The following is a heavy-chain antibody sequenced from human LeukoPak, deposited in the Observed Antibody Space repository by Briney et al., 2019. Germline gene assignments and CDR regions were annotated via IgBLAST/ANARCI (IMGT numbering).Heavy chain of an antibody. CDR3: ARGVVPRLGELSSKPDA. J-gene: IGHJ5*02. V-gene: IGHV3-21*01. D-gene: IGHD3-16*02. Sequence: GGSLTLSCAPSGFTFSSYSMNWVRQAPGKGLEWVSSISSSRSYIYYADSVKGRFTLSRDNAKHSLYLQMNSLRAEDTAVYYCARGVVPRLGELSSKPDAWGQGTLVTVSS. CDR2: ISSSRSYI. CDR1: GFTFSSYS.